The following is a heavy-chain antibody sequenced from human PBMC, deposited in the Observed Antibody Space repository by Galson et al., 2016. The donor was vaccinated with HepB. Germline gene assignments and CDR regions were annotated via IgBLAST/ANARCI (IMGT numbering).Heavy chain of an antibody. Sequence: SLRLSCAASGFTFSSYAMHWVRQAPGKGLEWVAVISYDGSNKYYADSVKGRFTISRDNSKNTLYLQMNSLRAEDTAVYYCAREVSTLTHLDVWGQGTTVTVSS. D-gene: IGHD2-2*01. CDR1: GFTFSSYA. CDR3: AREVSTLTHLDV. J-gene: IGHJ6*02. V-gene: IGHV3-30*04. CDR2: ISYDGSNK.